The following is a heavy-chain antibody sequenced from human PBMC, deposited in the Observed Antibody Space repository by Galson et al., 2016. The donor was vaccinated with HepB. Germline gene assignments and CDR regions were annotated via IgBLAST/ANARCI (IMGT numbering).Heavy chain of an antibody. Sequence: SETLSLTCTVSGGSFSGYFWNWIRQPPGKGLEWIGYFYYGGRTIYNPSLKSRVTISVDTSKTQFSLKLSSVTAADTAMYYCARDRADDSSGYYGNYYGMDVWGQGTTVTVSS. CDR3: ARDRADDSSGYYGNYYGMDV. D-gene: IGHD3-22*01. CDR2: FYYGGRT. CDR1: GGSFSGYF. V-gene: IGHV4-59*01. J-gene: IGHJ6*02.